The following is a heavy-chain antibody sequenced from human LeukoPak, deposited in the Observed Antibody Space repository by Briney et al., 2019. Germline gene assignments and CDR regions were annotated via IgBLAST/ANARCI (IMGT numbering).Heavy chain of an antibody. D-gene: IGHD5-18*01. CDR2: IYYSGST. V-gene: IGHV4-39*07. Sequence: SETLSLTCTVSGGSISSNTYYWGWIRQPPGKGLEWIGSIYYSGSTYYNPSLKSRVTISVDTSKNQFSLKLSSVTAADTAVYYCARDFAGYSYGYWYFDLWGRGTLVTVSS. CDR3: ARDFAGYSYGYWYFDL. CDR1: GGSISSNTYY. J-gene: IGHJ2*01.